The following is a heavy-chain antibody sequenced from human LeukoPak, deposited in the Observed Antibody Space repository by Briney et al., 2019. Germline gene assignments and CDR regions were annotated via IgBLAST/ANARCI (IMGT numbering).Heavy chain of an antibody. V-gene: IGHV1-69*13. Sequence: ASVKVSCKASGGTFSSYAISWVRQAPGQGLEWMGGIIPIFGTANYAQKFQGRVTITADESTSTAYMELSSLRSEDTAVYYCAALRYFDWNLDYWGQGTLVTVSS. D-gene: IGHD3-9*01. CDR3: AALRYFDWNLDY. J-gene: IGHJ4*02. CDR1: GGTFSSYA. CDR2: IIPIFGTA.